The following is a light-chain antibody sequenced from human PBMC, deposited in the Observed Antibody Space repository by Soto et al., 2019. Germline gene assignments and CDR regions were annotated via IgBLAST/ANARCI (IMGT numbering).Light chain of an antibody. J-gene: IGKJ1*01. V-gene: IGKV2-28*01. Sequence: DIVMTQSPLSLPVTPGEPASISCRSSQILLHSNGYNYLDWYLQKPGQSPQLLIYWGSNRASGVPDRFSGSGSGTDFTLTINRVEAEDVGVYVCMQGLQSPPTFGQGTKVEIK. CDR3: MQGLQSPPT. CDR2: WGS. CDR1: QILLHSNGYNY.